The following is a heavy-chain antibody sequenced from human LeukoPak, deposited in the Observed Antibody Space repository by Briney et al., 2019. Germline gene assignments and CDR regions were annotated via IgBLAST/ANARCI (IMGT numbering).Heavy chain of an antibody. J-gene: IGHJ4*02. V-gene: IGHV1-2*06. CDR3: ARDYCCSTSCLFDY. Sequence: ASVKVSCKASGYTFTGYHMHCVRQAPGQGLEWMGRINPNSGDTNYAQKFQGRVTMTRDTSISTAYMELSRLRSDDTAVYYCARDYCCSTSCLFDYWGQGTLVTVSS. CDR1: GYTFTGYH. D-gene: IGHD2-2*01. CDR2: INPNSGDT.